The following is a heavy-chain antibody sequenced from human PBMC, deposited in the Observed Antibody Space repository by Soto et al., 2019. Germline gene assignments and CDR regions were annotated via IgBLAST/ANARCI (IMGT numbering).Heavy chain of an antibody. CDR1: GFSLSTSGVG. CDR2: IYWDDDK. D-gene: IGHD2-15*01. V-gene: IGHV2-5*02. CDR3: AHRPSYCSGGSCYSGFDY. J-gene: IGHJ4*02. Sequence: QITLKESGPPLVKPIQTLTLTCTFSGFSLSTSGVGVGWIRQPPGKALEWLALIYWDDDKRYSPSLKSRLTITKDTSKNQVVLTMTNMDPVDTATYYCAHRPSYCSGGSCYSGFDYWGQGTLVTVSS.